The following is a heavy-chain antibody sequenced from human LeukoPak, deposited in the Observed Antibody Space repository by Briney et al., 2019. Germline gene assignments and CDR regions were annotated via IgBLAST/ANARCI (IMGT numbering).Heavy chain of an antibody. V-gene: IGHV3-21*04. Sequence: GGSLRLSCAASGFTFSSYSMNWVRQAPRKGLEWVSSISSSSSYIYYADSVKGRFTISRDNAKNSLYLQMNSLRAEDTAVYYCAKEGTMVRGIAREGYFDYWGQGTLVTVSS. CDR1: GFTFSSYS. D-gene: IGHD3-10*01. CDR2: ISSSSSYI. CDR3: AKEGTMVRGIAREGYFDY. J-gene: IGHJ4*02.